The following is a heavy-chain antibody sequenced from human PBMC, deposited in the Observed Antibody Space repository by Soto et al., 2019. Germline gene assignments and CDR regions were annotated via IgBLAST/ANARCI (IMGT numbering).Heavy chain of an antibody. J-gene: IGHJ6*02. D-gene: IGHD6-13*01. CDR2: ISYDGSNK. V-gene: IGHV3-30-3*01. CDR1: GFTFSSYA. Sequence: PGGSLRLSCAASGFTFSSYAMHWVRQAPGKGLEWVAVISYDGSNKYYADSVKGRFTISRDNSKNTLYLQMNSLRAEDTAVYYCARALAAAGLYGMDVWGQGTTVTVSS. CDR3: ARALAAAGLYGMDV.